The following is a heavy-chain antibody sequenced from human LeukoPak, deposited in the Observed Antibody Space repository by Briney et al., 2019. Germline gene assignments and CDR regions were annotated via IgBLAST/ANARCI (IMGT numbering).Heavy chain of an antibody. Sequence: GGSLRLSCAASGFTFSSYWMSWVRQAPGKGLEWVANIKQDGSEKFYVDSVEGRFTISRDNAKNSLYLQMNSLRAEDTAVYYCARDGYCSGGSCYSGYWGQGTLVTVSS. V-gene: IGHV3-7*01. J-gene: IGHJ4*02. CDR3: ARDGYCSGGSCYSGY. D-gene: IGHD2-15*01. CDR2: IKQDGSEK. CDR1: GFTFSSYW.